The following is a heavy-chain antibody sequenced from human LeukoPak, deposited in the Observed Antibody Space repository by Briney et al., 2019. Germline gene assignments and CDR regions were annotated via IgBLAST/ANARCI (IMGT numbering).Heavy chain of an antibody. CDR2: IYHSGST. D-gene: IGHD5-18*01. Sequence: PSQTLSLTCAVSGGSISSGGYSWSWIRQPPGKGLEWIGYIYHSGSTYYNPSLKSRVTISVDRSKNQFSLKLSSVTAADTAVYYCARGYSYGNYFDYWGQGTLVTVSS. CDR1: GGSISSGGYS. J-gene: IGHJ4*02. V-gene: IGHV4-30-2*01. CDR3: ARGYSYGNYFDY.